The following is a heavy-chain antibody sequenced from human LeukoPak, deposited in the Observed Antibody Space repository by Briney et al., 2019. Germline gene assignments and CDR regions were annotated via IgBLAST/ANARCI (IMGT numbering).Heavy chain of an antibody. CDR1: GFTFSSYE. V-gene: IGHV3-48*03. J-gene: IGHJ3*02. CDR2: ISSTGTTI. Sequence: GGSLRLSCAASGFTFSSYEMNWVRQAPGKGLEWVSYISSTGTTIYYADSVKGRFTISRGNAENSLYLQMNRLRAEDTAVYSCAKYRGIAVAGTCRKDAFDIWGQGTMVTVSS. D-gene: IGHD6-19*01. CDR3: AKYRGIAVAGTCRKDAFDI.